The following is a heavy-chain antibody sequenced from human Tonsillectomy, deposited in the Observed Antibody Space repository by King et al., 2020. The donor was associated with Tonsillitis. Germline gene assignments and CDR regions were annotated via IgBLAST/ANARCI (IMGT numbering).Heavy chain of an antibody. V-gene: IGHV1-2*02. Sequence: QLVQSGAEVKKPGASVRVSCKASGYTFTGYYMHWVRQAPGQGLEWMGWINPSSGDTNCAQKFQGMVTMTRDTSSSTAYMELSRLRSDDTAMYYCARVISAMVTGIDFWGQGTLVTVSS. CDR1: GYTFTGYY. J-gene: IGHJ4*02. D-gene: IGHD5-18*01. CDR3: ARVISAMVTGIDF. CDR2: INPSSGDT.